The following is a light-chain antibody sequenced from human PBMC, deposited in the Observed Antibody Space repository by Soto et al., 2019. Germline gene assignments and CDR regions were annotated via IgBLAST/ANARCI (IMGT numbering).Light chain of an antibody. CDR1: SSDVGAYTY. CDR2: EVS. J-gene: IGLJ2*01. Sequence: QSALTQPASVSGSPGQSITISCTGTSSDVGAYTYVSWYQQHPGKAPKLMIFEVSDRPSGVSNRFSGSKSGNTASLTISGLQDEDEAYYYCSSYTTSNTLVFGGGTKLTVL. V-gene: IGLV2-14*01. CDR3: SSYTTSNTLV.